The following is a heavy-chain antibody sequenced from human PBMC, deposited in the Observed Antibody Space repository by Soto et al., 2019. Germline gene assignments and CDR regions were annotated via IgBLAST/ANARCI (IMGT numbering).Heavy chain of an antibody. CDR2: INHSGST. CDR3: ARYIAAAGGADY. J-gene: IGHJ4*02. D-gene: IGHD6-13*01. V-gene: IGHV4-34*01. Sequence: QVQLQQWGAGLLKPSETLSLTCAVYGGSFSGYYWSWIRQPPGKGLEWIGEINHSGSTNYNPSLKSRVTISVATSKYLFSLKLRSVTAADTAVYYCARYIAAAGGADYWGQGTLVTVSS. CDR1: GGSFSGYY.